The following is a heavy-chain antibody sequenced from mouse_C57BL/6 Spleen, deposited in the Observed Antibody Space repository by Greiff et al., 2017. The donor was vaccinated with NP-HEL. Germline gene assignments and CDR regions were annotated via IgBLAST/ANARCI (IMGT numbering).Heavy chain of an antibody. J-gene: IGHJ1*03. Sequence: EVQLVESGGGLVKPGGSLKLSCAASGFTFSDYGMHWVRQAPEKGLEWVAYISSGSSTIYYADTVKGRFTISRDNAKNTLFLQMTSLRSEDTAMYYCATDVYWYFDVWGTGTTVTVSS. CDR3: ATDVYWYFDV. V-gene: IGHV5-17*01. CDR1: GFTFSDYG. CDR2: ISSGSSTI.